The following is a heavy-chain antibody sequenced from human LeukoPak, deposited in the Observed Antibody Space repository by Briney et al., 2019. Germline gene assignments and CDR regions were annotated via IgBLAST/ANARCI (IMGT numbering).Heavy chain of an antibody. J-gene: IGHJ5*02. V-gene: IGHV3-43*02. CDR1: GFTFDDYA. D-gene: IGHD3-22*01. CDR2: ISGDGGST. CDR3: ASESGYYYDSSGTSA. Sequence: GGSLRLSCAASGFTFDDYAMHWVRQAPGKGLEWVSLISGDGGSTYYANSVKGRFTISRDNSKNSLYLQMNSLRTEDTALYYCASESGYYYDSSGTSAWGQGTLVTVSS.